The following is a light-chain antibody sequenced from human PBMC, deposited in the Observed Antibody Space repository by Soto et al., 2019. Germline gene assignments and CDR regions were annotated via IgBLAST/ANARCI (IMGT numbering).Light chain of an antibody. Sequence: QSALTQPRSVSGSPGQSVTISCTGTSSDVGGYNFVSWYQHHPGKAPKLMIYDVTKRPSGVPDRFSGSKSGNTASLTISGLQTDDEANYYCCSYAGSYTLLFGGGTKVTVL. CDR3: CSYAGSYTLL. CDR2: DVT. CDR1: SSDVGGYNF. J-gene: IGLJ2*01. V-gene: IGLV2-11*01.